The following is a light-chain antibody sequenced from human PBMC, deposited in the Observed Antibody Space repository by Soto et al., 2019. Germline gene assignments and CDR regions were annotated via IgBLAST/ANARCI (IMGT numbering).Light chain of an antibody. J-gene: IGKJ2*01. CDR1: QGISSY. CDR2: AAS. V-gene: IGKV1-8*01. Sequence: AIRMTQSPSSFSASTGDGVTITCRASQGISSYLAWYQQKPGKAPKLLIYAASSLQGGVPSRFSGSGSGTDFSLTISSLQPEDFATYYCQQTDSFPYTFGRGTKVDIK. CDR3: QQTDSFPYT.